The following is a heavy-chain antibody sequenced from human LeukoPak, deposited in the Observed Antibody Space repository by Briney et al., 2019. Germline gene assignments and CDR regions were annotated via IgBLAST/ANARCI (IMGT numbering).Heavy chain of an antibody. Sequence: RGSLRLSCAASGFTFSRYSMNWVRQAPGKGLEWVSYISSSSSTIYYADSVKGRFTISRDNPKNLRYLQMNSLRAEDTAVYYCERDKAHVAYSSSWYYWGQGTLVTVSS. J-gene: IGHJ4*02. CDR2: ISSSSSTI. CDR1: GFTFSRYS. V-gene: IGHV3-48*04. CDR3: ERDKAHVAYSSSWYY. D-gene: IGHD6-13*01.